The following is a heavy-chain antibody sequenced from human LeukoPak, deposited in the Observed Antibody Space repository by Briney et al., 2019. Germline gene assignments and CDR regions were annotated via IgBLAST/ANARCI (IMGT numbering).Heavy chain of an antibody. Sequence: ASVKVSCKVSGYTLTELSMHWARQAPGKGLEWMGGFDPEDGETIYAQKFQGRVTMTRETSISTAYMEVSWLRSDDTAVYFCAMIVYASGSPTYYFDYWGQGTLVTVSP. V-gene: IGHV1-24*01. CDR1: GYTLTELS. D-gene: IGHD3-22*01. J-gene: IGHJ4*02. CDR3: AMIVYASGSPTYYFDY. CDR2: FDPEDGET.